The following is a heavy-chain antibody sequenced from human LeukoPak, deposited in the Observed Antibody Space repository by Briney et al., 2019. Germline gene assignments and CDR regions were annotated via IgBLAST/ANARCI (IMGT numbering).Heavy chain of an antibody. Sequence: GRSLRLSCAASGFTFSSYGMHWVRQAPGKGLEWVALISYDGGNKYYAGSVKGRFTISRDNSKNTLYLQMNSLRAEDTSVYYCARRRDGFDIWGQGTMVTVSS. CDR2: ISYDGGNK. V-gene: IGHV3-30*03. CDR3: ARRRDGFDI. CDR1: GFTFSSYG. J-gene: IGHJ3*02.